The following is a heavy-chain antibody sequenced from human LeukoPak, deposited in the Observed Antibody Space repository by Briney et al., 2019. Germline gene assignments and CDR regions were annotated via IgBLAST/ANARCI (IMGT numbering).Heavy chain of an antibody. V-gene: IGHV4-4*07. CDR1: GGSISGYF. CDR3: ARSGYNNWFDP. J-gene: IGHJ5*02. D-gene: IGHD5-24*01. Sequence: SETLSLTCTVSGGSISGYFWSWIRQPAGKGLEWIGRIYTSGSTYYNPSLKSRLTMSVDTDTSKNQFSLKLSSVAAADTAVYYCARSGYNNWFDPWGQGTLVTVSS. CDR2: IYTSGST.